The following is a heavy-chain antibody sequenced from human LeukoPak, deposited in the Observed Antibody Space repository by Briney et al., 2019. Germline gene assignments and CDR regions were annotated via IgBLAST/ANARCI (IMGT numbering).Heavy chain of an antibody. V-gene: IGHV4-34*01. CDR2: INHSGST. Sequence: SETLSLTCTVSGDSINNYYWSWIRQPPGKGLEWIGEINHSGSTNYNPSLKSRVTISVDKSKNQFSLKLSSVTAADTAVYYCAAGTLYYYDSSGYSNYFDYWGQGTLVTVSS. J-gene: IGHJ4*02. CDR1: GDSINNYY. D-gene: IGHD3-22*01. CDR3: AAGTLYYYDSSGYSNYFDY.